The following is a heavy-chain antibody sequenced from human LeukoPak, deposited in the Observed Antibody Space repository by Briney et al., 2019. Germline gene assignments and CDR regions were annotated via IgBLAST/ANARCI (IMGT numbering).Heavy chain of an antibody. CDR2: IYSGGST. CDR1: GFTVSSNY. J-gene: IGHJ6*03. D-gene: IGHD3-10*01. V-gene: IGHV3-53*05. Sequence: PGGSLRLSCAASGFTVSSNYMSWVRQAPGKGLEWVSVIYSGGSTYYADSVKGRFTISRDNSKNTLYLQMNSLRAEDTAVYYCAKDGLWFGTNYYYYMDVWGKGTTVTISS. CDR3: AKDGLWFGTNYYYYMDV.